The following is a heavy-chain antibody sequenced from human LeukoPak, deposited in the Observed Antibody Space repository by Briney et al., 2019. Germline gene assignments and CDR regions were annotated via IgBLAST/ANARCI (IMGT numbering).Heavy chain of an antibody. CDR1: GGTFSSYA. J-gene: IGHJ6*02. CDR2: IIPILGIA. CDR3: ARDAGTTKRSYYYYYGMDV. D-gene: IGHD1-7*01. Sequence: SVKVSCKASGGTFSSYAISWVRQAPGQGLEWMGGIIPILGIANYAQKFQGRVTITADKSTSTAYMELSSLRSEDTAVYYCARDAGTTKRSYYYYYGMDVWGQGTTVTVSS. V-gene: IGHV1-69*10.